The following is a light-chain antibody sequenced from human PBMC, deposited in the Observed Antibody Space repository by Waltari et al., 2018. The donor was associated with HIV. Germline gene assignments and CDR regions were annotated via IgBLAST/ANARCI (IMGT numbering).Light chain of an antibody. V-gene: IGKV3-11*01. J-gene: IGKJ5*01. CDR3: QQRSNWIT. CDR1: QSVRNY. CDR2: VAS. Sequence: ENVLTQSPATLSLSPGERATLSCRASQSVRNYLAWFQQKPGQPPRLLIYVASNRATGVPDRFSGSGSGTDFTLTISNLEPEDFAVYYCQQRSNWITFGQGTRLEIK.